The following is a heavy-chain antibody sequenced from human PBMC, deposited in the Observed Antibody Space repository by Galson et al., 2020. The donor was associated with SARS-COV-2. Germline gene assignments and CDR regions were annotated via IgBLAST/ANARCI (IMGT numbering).Heavy chain of an antibody. D-gene: IGHD2-8*02. Sequence: SETLSLTCSVSGYPIRSGYSWGWIRQSPGKGLEWIGTIDNGGRTYSNPSLKSRFTISIDTSKNQFSLKAGSVTASDTAVYFCVRGGTGHSSYFGYCCPGTLVTVS. CDR2: IDNGGRT. J-gene: IGHJ4*02. V-gene: IGHV4-38-2*02. CDR3: VRGGTGHSSYFGY. CDR1: GYPIRSGYS.